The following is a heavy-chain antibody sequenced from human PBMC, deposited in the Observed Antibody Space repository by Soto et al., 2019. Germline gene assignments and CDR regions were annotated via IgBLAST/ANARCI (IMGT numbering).Heavy chain of an antibody. J-gene: IGHJ6*02. Sequence: SETLSLTCTVSGGSISSYYWSWIRQPPGKGLEWIGYIYYSGSTNYNPSLKSRVTISVDTSKNQFSLKLSSVTAADTAVYYCASLPFYGSYGMDVWGQGTTVT. CDR2: IYYSGST. CDR1: GGSISSYY. V-gene: IGHV4-59*08. CDR3: ASLPFYGSYGMDV. D-gene: IGHD3-10*01.